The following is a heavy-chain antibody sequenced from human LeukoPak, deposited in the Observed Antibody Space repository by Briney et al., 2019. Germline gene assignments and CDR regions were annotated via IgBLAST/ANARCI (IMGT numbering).Heavy chain of an antibody. D-gene: IGHD3-3*01. Sequence: ASAKVSCKASGYTFTSYYMHWVRQAPGQGLEWMGWINPNSGGTNYAQKFQGRVTMTRDTSISTAYMELSRLRSDDTAVYYCAREGDYDFWSGYLYYMDVWGKGTTVTVSS. CDR3: AREGDYDFWSGYLYYMDV. V-gene: IGHV1-2*02. CDR2: INPNSGGT. CDR1: GYTFTSYY. J-gene: IGHJ6*03.